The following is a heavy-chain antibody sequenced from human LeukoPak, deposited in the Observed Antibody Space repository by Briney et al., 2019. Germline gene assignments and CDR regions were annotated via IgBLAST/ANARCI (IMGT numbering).Heavy chain of an antibody. V-gene: IGHV1-2*06. CDR2: INPNSGGT. J-gene: IGHJ5*02. D-gene: IGHD1-26*01. Sequence: ASVKASCKASGYTFTGYYMHWVRQAPGQGLEWMGRINPNSGGTNYAQKFQGRVTMTRYTSISTAYMELSRLRSDDTAVYYCAREWGVVGATTYWFDPWGQGTLVTVSS. CDR1: GYTFTGYY. CDR3: AREWGVVGATTYWFDP.